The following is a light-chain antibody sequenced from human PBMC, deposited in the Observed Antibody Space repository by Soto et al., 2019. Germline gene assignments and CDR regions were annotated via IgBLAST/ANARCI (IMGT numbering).Light chain of an antibody. CDR2: GAS. Sequence: EIVLTQSPGTLSLSPGERPTLSCRASQSVSSSYLAWYQQKPGQAPRLLIYGASSRATGIPDRFSGSGSGTDFTLTISRLEPEDFAVYYCQQYGSSPALTFGGGTKVEIK. J-gene: IGKJ4*01. CDR3: QQYGSSPALT. V-gene: IGKV3-20*01. CDR1: QSVSSSY.